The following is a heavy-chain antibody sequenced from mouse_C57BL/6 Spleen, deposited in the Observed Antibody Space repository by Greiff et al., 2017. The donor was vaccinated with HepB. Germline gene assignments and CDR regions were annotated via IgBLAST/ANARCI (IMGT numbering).Heavy chain of an antibody. Sequence: VQLQQPGAELVKPGASVKLSCKASGYTFTSYWMHWVKQRPGRGLERIGRIDPNSGGTKYNEKFKSKATLTVDKPSSTAYMQLSSLTSEDSAVYYCARHYGREFPGSYAMDYWGQGTSVTVSS. D-gene: IGHD1-1*01. CDR1: GYTFTSYW. CDR2: IDPNSGGT. CDR3: ARHYGREFPGSYAMDY. J-gene: IGHJ4*01. V-gene: IGHV1-72*01.